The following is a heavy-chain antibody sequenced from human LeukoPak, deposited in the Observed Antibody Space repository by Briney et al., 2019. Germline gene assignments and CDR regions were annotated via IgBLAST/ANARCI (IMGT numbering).Heavy chain of an antibody. CDR2: IYYSGST. V-gene: IGHV4-30-4*01. D-gene: IGHD4-17*01. CDR3: ARAEDYGVDL. CDR1: GVSISSGDYY. Sequence: SETLSLTCTVSGVSISSGDYYWSWIRQPPGKGLEWIGYIYYSGSTYYNPSLKSRVTISVDTSKNQFSLKLSSVTAADTAVYYCARAEDYGVDLWGRGTLVTVSS. J-gene: IGHJ2*01.